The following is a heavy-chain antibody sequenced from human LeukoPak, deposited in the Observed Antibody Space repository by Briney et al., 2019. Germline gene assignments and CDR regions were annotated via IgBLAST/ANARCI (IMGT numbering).Heavy chain of an antibody. V-gene: IGHV3-53*01. CDR3: ARDRYGGSVYGDE. CDR1: GFTVRSNY. Sequence: GGSLRLSCAASGFTVRSNYMSWVPQAPGKGLEWVSVIYSGGSLYYADFVKGRFTISRDNSKHTLYLQMNSRRVEDTAVYYCARDRYGGSVYGDEWGQGTLVTVSS. J-gene: IGHJ4*02. D-gene: IGHD1-26*01. CDR2: IYSGGSL.